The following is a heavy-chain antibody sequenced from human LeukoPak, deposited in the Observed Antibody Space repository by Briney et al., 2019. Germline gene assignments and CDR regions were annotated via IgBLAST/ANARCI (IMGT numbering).Heavy chain of an antibody. Sequence: GGSLRLSCAASGFTFSDYSMNWVRQAPGKGLEWISYIGISSGNTKYADSVKGRFTIPGDKAKNSLYLQMNSLRVEDTAVYFCARDTNYAFDNWGQGTLVTVSS. J-gene: IGHJ4*02. CDR3: ARDTNYAFDN. D-gene: IGHD1-7*01. CDR2: IGISSGNT. CDR1: GFTFSDYS. V-gene: IGHV3-48*01.